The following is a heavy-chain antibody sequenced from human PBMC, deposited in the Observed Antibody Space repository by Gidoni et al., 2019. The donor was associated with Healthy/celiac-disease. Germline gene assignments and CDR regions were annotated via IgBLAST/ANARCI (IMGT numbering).Heavy chain of an antibody. CDR2: ISAYNGNT. Sequence: QVQLVQSGAEVKKPGASVKVSCKASGYTFPIYGISWVRQAPGQGLEWMGWISAYNGNTNYAQKLQGRVTMTTDTSTSTAYMELRSLRSDDTAVYYCARYCSGGSCLYGMDVWGQGTTVTVSS. CDR3: ARYCSGGSCLYGMDV. CDR1: GYTFPIYG. J-gene: IGHJ6*02. V-gene: IGHV1-18*01. D-gene: IGHD2-15*01.